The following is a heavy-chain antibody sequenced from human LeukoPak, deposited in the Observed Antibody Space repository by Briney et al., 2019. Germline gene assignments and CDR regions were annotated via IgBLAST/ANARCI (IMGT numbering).Heavy chain of an antibody. CDR3: ARAGRSFYGGSSDY. CDR1: GFTLSSHC. CDR2: IKQDGSQK. V-gene: IGHV3-7*01. J-gene: IGHJ4*02. D-gene: IGHD4-23*01. Sequence: GGSLTLSCAASGFTLSSHCMSWVRQAPGKGLEWVAHIKQDGSQKQYIDSMRGRSTISKCNTKHSMYLQMDSLRDEDTAVYYCARAGRSFYGGSSDYWGQGTLVTVSS.